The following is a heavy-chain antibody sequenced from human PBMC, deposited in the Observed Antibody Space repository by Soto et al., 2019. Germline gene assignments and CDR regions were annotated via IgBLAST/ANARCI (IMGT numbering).Heavy chain of an antibody. CDR1: GGSFSGYY. J-gene: IGHJ6*02. CDR2: INHSGST. Sequence: QVQLQQWGAGLLKPSETLSLTCAVYGGSFSGYYWSWIRQPPGKGLEWIGEINHSGSTNYNPSLKSRVTISVDTSKNQVSLKLSSVTAADTAVYYCARGCRGRSRRGGDYYYYGMDVWGQGTTVTVSS. V-gene: IGHV4-34*01. D-gene: IGHD3-16*01. CDR3: ARGCRGRSRRGGDYYYYGMDV.